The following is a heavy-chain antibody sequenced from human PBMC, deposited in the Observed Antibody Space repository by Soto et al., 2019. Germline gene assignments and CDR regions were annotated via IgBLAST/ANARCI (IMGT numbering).Heavy chain of an antibody. D-gene: IGHD3-3*01. CDR2: ISYDGGNK. Sequence: PGGSLRLSCAASGFTFSSYAMHWVRQAPGKGLEWVAVISYDGGNKYYADSVKGRFTISRDNSKNTLYLQMNSLRAEDTAVYYCAKGLSGYGGPRDHFDYWGQGTLVTVSS. CDR3: AKGLSGYGGPRDHFDY. J-gene: IGHJ4*02. V-gene: IGHV3-30-3*01. CDR1: GFTFSSYA.